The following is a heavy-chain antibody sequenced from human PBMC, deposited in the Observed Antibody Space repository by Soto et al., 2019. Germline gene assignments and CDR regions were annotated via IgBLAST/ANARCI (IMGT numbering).Heavy chain of an antibody. CDR2: VYYTGST. J-gene: IGHJ6*02. V-gene: IGHV4-59*08. Sequence: QVQLQQSGPGLVKPSETLSLTCTVSSGPSRSHNWGWIRQPPGRGLEWIGYVYYTGSTSYNPSLKSRVTISADTSTNHISLTLSSVTAADTAVYHCVRQGIGDLHGLVDVWGQGTTVSVSS. CDR1: SGPSRSHN. CDR3: VRQGIGDLHGLVDV. D-gene: IGHD3-10*01.